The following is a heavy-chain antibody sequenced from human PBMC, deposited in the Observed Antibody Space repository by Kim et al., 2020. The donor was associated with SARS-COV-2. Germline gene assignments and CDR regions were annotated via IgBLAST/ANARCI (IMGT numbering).Heavy chain of an antibody. J-gene: IGHJ3*02. D-gene: IGHD3-22*01. CDR1: GFTFSSYS. CDR2: ISSSSSYI. Sequence: GGSLRLSCAASGFTFSSYSMNWVRQAPGKGLEWVSSISSSSSYIYYADSVKGRFTISRDNAKNSLYLQMNSLRAEDTAVYYCARLFTMIAFDIWGQGTMVTVSS. CDR3: ARLFTMIAFDI. V-gene: IGHV3-21*01.